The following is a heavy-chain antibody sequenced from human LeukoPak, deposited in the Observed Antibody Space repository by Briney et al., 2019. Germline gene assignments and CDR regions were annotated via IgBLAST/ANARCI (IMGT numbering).Heavy chain of an antibody. D-gene: IGHD2-15*01. CDR1: GGSFSGYY. Sequence: PSETPSLTCAVYGGSFSGYYWSWIRQPPGKGLEWIGEINHSGSTNYNPSLKSRVTISVDTSKNQFSLKLSSVTAADTAVYYCAGLVVVAATRFAPRDSDYWGQGTLVTVSS. V-gene: IGHV4-34*01. CDR2: INHSGST. CDR3: AGLVVVAATRFAPRDSDY. J-gene: IGHJ4*02.